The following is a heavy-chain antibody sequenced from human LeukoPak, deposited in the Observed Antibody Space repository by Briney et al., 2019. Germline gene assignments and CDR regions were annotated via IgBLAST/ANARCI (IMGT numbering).Heavy chain of an antibody. CDR3: AGGFGFDY. V-gene: IGHV3-74*01. Sequence: PGRSLRLSCAASGFTFSSYAMHWVRQAPGKGLVWVSRINSDGSRTNYADSVKGRFTISRDNAKNTLYLQMNSLRAEDTAVYYCAGGFGFDYWGQGTLVTVSS. J-gene: IGHJ4*02. CDR2: INSDGSRT. D-gene: IGHD3-16*01. CDR1: GFTFSSYA.